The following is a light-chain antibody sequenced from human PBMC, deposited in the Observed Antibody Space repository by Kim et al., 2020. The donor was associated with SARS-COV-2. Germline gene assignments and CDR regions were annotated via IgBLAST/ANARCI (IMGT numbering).Light chain of an antibody. V-gene: IGKV3-11*01. CDR1: QSVSRF. CDR2: DAS. J-gene: IGKJ4*01. Sequence: EIVLTQSPATLSLSPGERATLSCRASQSVSRFLAWYQQKPGQAPRLLIYDASNRATGIPARFSGSGSGTDFTLTISSLEPEDFAVYYCQHRANWPLTFGGGTKVDIK. CDR3: QHRANWPLT.